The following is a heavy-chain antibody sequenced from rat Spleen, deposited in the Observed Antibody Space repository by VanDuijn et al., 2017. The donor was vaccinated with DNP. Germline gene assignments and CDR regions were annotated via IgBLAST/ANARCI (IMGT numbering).Heavy chain of an antibody. CDR2: IDSAGIT. CDR3: ARWPGYNPPYAMDA. Sequence: EVQLQESGPGLVKPSQSLSLTCSVTGYSITSGYRWSWIRKFPGNKLEWMGYIDSAGITKYNPSLKSRISITRDTSKNQLFLQVNSVTTEDTATYHCARWPGYNPPYAMDAWGQGTSVTVSS. J-gene: IGHJ4*01. V-gene: IGHV3-3*01. D-gene: IGHD1-4*01. CDR1: GYSITSGYR.